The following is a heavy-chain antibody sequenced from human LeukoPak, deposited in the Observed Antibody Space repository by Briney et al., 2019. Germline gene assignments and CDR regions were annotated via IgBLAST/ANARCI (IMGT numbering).Heavy chain of an antibody. D-gene: IGHD3-22*01. Sequence: SETLSLTCTVSGYSISSGYYWGWIRQPPGKGLEWIGSIYHSGSTYYNPSLKSRVTISVDTSKNQFSLKLSSVTAADTAVYYCARGVFAIVALVDYWGQGTLVTVSS. CDR1: GYSISSGYY. V-gene: IGHV4-38-2*02. CDR2: IYHSGST. J-gene: IGHJ4*02. CDR3: ARGVFAIVALVDY.